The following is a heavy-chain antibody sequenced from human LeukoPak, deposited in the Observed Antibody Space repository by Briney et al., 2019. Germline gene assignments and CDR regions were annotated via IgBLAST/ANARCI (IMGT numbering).Heavy chain of an antibody. D-gene: IGHD6-6*01. CDR1: GFTFSSYA. Sequence: GGSLRLSCAASGFTFSSYAMSWVRQAPGKGLEWVSSISGRDGSTYYADSVKGRFTISRDNSKNTLYLQMNSLRAEDTAVYYCAKSGAARFDYWGQGTLVTVSS. CDR3: AKSGAARFDY. V-gene: IGHV3-23*01. CDR2: ISGRDGST. J-gene: IGHJ4*02.